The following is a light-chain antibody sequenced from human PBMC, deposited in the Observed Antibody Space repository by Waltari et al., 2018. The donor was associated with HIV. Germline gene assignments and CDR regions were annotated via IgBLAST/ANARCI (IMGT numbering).Light chain of an antibody. V-gene: IGKV3-15*01. J-gene: IGKJ1*01. Sequence: EIVMTQSPASLSMSPGERATLSCRASQSISNNLAWYHQKPGQPPSLLIYGASTRATGIPARFSGSGSGTEFTLTISSLQPEDFALYYCQQYDNWPPRFGQGTKVEIK. CDR2: GAS. CDR3: QQYDNWPPR. CDR1: QSISNN.